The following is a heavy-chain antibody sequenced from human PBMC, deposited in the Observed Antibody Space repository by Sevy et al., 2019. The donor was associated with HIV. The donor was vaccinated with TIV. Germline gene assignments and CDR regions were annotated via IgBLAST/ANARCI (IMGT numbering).Heavy chain of an antibody. J-gene: IGHJ6*02. CDR1: GFTFSSYD. CDR3: ARARVLLWFGERYYYYGMDV. V-gene: IGHV3-13*01. Sequence: GGSLRLSCAASGFTFSSYDMHWVRQATGKGLEWVSAIGNAGDTYYPGSIKVRLTISRENAKNSLYLQMNSLRAGDTAGYYCARARVLLWFGERYYYYGMDVWGQGTTVTVSS. D-gene: IGHD3-10*01. CDR2: IGNAGDT.